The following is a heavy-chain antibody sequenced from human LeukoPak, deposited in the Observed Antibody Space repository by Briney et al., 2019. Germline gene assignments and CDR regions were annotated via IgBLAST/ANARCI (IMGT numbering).Heavy chain of an antibody. D-gene: IGHD6-6*01. CDR1: GYTFTSYG. J-gene: IGHJ5*02. Sequence: GASVKVSCKASGYTFTSYGISWVRQAPGQGLEWMGWISGYNGDRNYAQKFQGRVSMTTDTFTSTAYMELRSLRSDDMAVYYCARDLTYSSSAMGWFDPWGQGTLVTVSS. CDR2: ISGYNGDR. V-gene: IGHV1-18*03. CDR3: ARDLTYSSSAMGWFDP.